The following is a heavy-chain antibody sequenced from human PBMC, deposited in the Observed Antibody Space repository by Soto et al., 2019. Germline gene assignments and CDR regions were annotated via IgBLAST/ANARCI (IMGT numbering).Heavy chain of an antibody. CDR2: ISPHNGRT. Sequence: SVQVSYKESCYSFTSYGIAWVRQAPGQGPEWMGWISPHNGRTNYAENVKGRVVMTTDISTNTIFLELRSLRSDDTAMYYCGRCRTDSYAMDVWGQGTTVTVSS. CDR3: GRCRTDSYAMDV. V-gene: IGHV1-18*01. D-gene: IGHD2-8*02. CDR1: CYSFTSYG. J-gene: IGHJ6*02.